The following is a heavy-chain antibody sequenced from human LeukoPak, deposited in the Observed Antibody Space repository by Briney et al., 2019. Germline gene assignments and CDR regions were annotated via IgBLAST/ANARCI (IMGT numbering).Heavy chain of an antibody. J-gene: IGHJ4*02. CDR1: GFTFSRSW. D-gene: IGHD1-20*01. V-gene: IGHV3-74*01. Sequence: GGSLRLSCAASGFTFSRSWMHWVRQAPGKGLVWVSRINDDGSMTSYVDSVKGRFTIPRDNAKNTLYLQMNSLRVEDTAVYYCVRALSGSEDFWGQGTQVTVSS. CDR3: VRALSGSEDF. CDR2: INDDGSMT.